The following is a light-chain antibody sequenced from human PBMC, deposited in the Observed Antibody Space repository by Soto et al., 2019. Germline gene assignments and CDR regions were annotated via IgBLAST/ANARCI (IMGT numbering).Light chain of an antibody. CDR2: EVS. V-gene: IGLV2-14*01. Sequence: QSALTQSASVSGSPGQSITISCTGTSSDVGGYNFVSWYQQPPGKAPKLMIYEVSNRPSGVSNRFSGSKSGNTASLTISGLQAEDEADYFCSSYTSSRTLVFGTGTKLTVL. J-gene: IGLJ1*01. CDR3: SSYTSSRTLV. CDR1: SSDVGGYNF.